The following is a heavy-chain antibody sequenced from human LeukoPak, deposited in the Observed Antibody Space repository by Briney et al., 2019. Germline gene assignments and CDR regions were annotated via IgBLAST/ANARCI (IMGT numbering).Heavy chain of an antibody. V-gene: IGHV3-23*01. CDR2: ISGSGGST. Sequence: TGGSLRLSCAASGFTFSSYAMSWVHQAPGKGLEWVSAISGSGGSTYYADSVKGRFTISRDNSKNTLFLQMNSLRAEDTAVYYCSKVAPVTTVTTYLDYWGQGAPVTVSS. D-gene: IGHD4-17*01. CDR1: GFTFSSYA. J-gene: IGHJ4*02. CDR3: SKVAPVTTVTTYLDY.